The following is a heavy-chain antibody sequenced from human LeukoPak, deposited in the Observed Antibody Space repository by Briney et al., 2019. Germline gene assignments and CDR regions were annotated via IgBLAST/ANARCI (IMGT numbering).Heavy chain of an antibody. Sequence: HPGGSLRLSCAASGFTFSSFAMSWVRQAPGKGLEWVSAISGSGGSTYYADSVKGRFTISRDNSENTLYLQMNSLRVEDAAVYYCAKDLAEIVATIFDYWGQGTLVTVSS. CDR3: AKDLAEIVATIFDY. CDR1: GFTFSSFA. V-gene: IGHV3-23*01. J-gene: IGHJ4*02. CDR2: ISGSGGST. D-gene: IGHD5-12*01.